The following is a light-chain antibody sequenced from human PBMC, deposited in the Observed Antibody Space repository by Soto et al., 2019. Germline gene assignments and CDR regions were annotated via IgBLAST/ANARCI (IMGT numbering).Light chain of an antibody. CDR2: EVS. CDR3: SSYTSSSTYV. V-gene: IGLV2-14*01. Sequence: QSVLTQPASVSGSPGQSITISCTGTSSDVGGYNYVSWYQQHPGKAPKLMIYEVSNRPSGVSNRFSGSKSGNTASPTISGLQAEDEDDYYCSSYTSSSTYVLGNGNKAPS. CDR1: SSDVGGYNY. J-gene: IGLJ1*01.